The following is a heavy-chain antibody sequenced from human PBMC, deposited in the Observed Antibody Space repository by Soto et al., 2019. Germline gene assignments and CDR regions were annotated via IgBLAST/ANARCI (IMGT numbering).Heavy chain of an antibody. D-gene: IGHD6-13*01. CDR3: ARDLGVGEAGFEY. J-gene: IGHJ4*02. CDR2: ISSGSSTM. V-gene: IGHV3-48*03. CDR1: GFTFSSYE. Sequence: EVQLVESGGGLVQPGGSLRLSCEASGFTFSSYEMNWVRQAPGKGLEWVSYISSGSSTMYYAGSVKGRFTISRDNAKNSLYLQMTSLRAEDTAVYYCARDLGVGEAGFEYWGQGTLVTVSS.